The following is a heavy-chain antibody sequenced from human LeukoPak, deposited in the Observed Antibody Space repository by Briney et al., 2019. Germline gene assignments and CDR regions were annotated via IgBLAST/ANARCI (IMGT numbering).Heavy chain of an antibody. J-gene: IGHJ4*02. V-gene: IGHV4-59*01. CDR1: GGSITSYY. D-gene: IGHD6-19*01. CDR2: ISFTGGA. Sequence: PSQTLSLTCTVSGGSITSYYWSWLRQPPGKGLEWIGYISFTGGANYNPSLKSRVTISVDTSKNQFSLKLSSVTAADTAVYYCARGAVTVAGQFDYRGQGTLVTVSS. CDR3: ARGAVTVAGQFDY.